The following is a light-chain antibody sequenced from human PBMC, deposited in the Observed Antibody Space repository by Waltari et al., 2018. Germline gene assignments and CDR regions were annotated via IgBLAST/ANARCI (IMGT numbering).Light chain of an antibody. V-gene: IGLV4-69*01. CDR3: QTGGHGTWV. J-gene: IGLJ3*02. CDR2: IDSDGNH. Sequence: QQPEKGPRCCMKIDSDGNHSRGDEIADRFSGSSSGAERYLSISSLQSEEEADYSCQTGGHGTWVFGGGTKLTVL.